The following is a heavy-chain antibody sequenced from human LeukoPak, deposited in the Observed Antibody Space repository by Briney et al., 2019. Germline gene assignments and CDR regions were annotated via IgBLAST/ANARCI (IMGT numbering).Heavy chain of an antibody. V-gene: IGHV4-30-2*01. CDR1: GGSISSGGYS. CDR3: ARGIAVAGTPYYGMDV. Sequence: SETLSLTCAVSGGSISSGGYSWSWIRQPPGKGLEWIGYIYHSGSTYYNPSLKSRVTISVDRSKNQFSLKLSSVTAADTAVYYCARGIAVAGTPYYGMDVWGQGTTVTVSS. CDR2: IYHSGST. D-gene: IGHD6-19*01. J-gene: IGHJ6*02.